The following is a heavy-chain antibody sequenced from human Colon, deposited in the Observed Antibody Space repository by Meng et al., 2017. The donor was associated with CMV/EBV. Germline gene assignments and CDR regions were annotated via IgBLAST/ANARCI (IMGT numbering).Heavy chain of an antibody. CDR2: MDPTTGRT. J-gene: IGHJ1*01. CDR3: ASHSSYVWGSHH. D-gene: IGHD3-16*01. Sequence: QVQLVQSGGEVGIPGASVKVSCKASGYSFTGYYIHWVRQAPGQGLEWMGWMDPTTGRTDYAQKFQGTVTMTRDTSISTAYLELSRLTSDDTAVYYCASHSSYVWGSHHWGQGTLVTVSS. V-gene: IGHV1-2*02. CDR1: GYSFTGYY.